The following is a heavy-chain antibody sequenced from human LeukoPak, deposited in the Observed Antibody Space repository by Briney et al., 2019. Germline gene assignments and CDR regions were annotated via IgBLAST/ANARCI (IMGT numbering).Heavy chain of an antibody. V-gene: IGHV4-59*01. Sequence: SSETLSLTCTVSSVSISSYYWSWIRQPQGKGLEWIGYIYYSGSTNYNPSLKSRVTISVDTSKNQFSLKLSSVTAADTAVYYCAREKVVVAAKGAFDIWGQGTMVTVSS. CDR1: SVSISSYY. CDR2: IYYSGST. CDR3: AREKVVVAAKGAFDI. J-gene: IGHJ3*02. D-gene: IGHD2-15*01.